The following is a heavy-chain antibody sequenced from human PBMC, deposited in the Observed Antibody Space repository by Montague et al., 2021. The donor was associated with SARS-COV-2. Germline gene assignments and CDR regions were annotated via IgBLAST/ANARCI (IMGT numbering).Heavy chain of an antibody. V-gene: IGHV4-4*07. CDR1: GGFISNYY. D-gene: IGHD6-19*01. Sequence: SETLSLTCTVSGGFISNYYWTWIRQPAGKGLEWIGRLYTSGSTTYKPSXXSRVTMSVDTSKNQFSLNVTSVTAADTAIYYCARESGYSSGWRYYYVMDVWGQGTTVTVS. CDR2: LYTSGST. CDR3: ARESGYSSGWRYYYVMDV. J-gene: IGHJ6*02.